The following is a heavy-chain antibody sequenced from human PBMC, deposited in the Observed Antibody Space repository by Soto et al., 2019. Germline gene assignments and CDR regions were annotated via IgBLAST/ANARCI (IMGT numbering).Heavy chain of an antibody. V-gene: IGHV3-11*05. CDR3: ARGCVGVCYSGLSFHY. CDR2: IGSSRTTDT. Sequence: QVQLVESGGGLVKPGGSLRLSCAASGFTFSDYYMGWIRQAPGKGLEWVSYIGSSRTTDTRYTESVKGRFTISRDNAKNSLYLQMDSLRAEDTAVYYCARGCVGVCYSGLSFHYWGQGTLVTVSS. J-gene: IGHJ4*02. D-gene: IGHD2-21*02. CDR1: GFTFSDYY.